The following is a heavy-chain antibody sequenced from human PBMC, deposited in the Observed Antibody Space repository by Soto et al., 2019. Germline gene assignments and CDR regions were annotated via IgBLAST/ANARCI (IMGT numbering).Heavy chain of an antibody. V-gene: IGHV4-39*01. J-gene: IGHJ4*02. Sequence: QLQLQESGPGLVKPSETLSLTCTVSGGSISSSSYYWGWIRQPPGKGLEWIGSIYYSGSTYYNPSLKSRVTIAVDTSKNQFSLTLSSVTAADTAVYYCATLYGDYVSYWGQGTLVTVSS. CDR1: GGSISSSSYY. CDR2: IYYSGST. D-gene: IGHD4-17*01. CDR3: ATLYGDYVSY.